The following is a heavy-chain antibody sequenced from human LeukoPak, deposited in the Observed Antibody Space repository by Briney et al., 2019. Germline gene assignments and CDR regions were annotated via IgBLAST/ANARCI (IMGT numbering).Heavy chain of an antibody. D-gene: IGHD3-9*01. CDR1: GYTFTSYG. CDR3: ARDLFSYYDILTGYYKNAFDI. Sequence: ASVKVSCKASGYTFTSYGISWVRQAPGQGLEWMGWISAYNGNTNYAQKLQGRVTMTTDTSTSTAYMELRGLRSDDTAVYYCARDLFSYYDILTGYYKNAFDIWGQGTMVTVSS. V-gene: IGHV1-18*01. J-gene: IGHJ3*02. CDR2: ISAYNGNT.